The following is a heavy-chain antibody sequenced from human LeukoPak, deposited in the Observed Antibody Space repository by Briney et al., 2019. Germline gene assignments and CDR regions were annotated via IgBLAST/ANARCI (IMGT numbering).Heavy chain of an antibody. CDR2: ISSSSSYT. CDR3: ARGLFGVINPTDY. D-gene: IGHD3-3*01. CDR1: GFSFSSYS. Sequence: GGSLRLSCAASGFSFSSYSMNWVRQAPGKGLEWVSSISSSSSYTYYADSVKGRFTISRDNAKNSLYLQMNSLRAEDTAVYFCARGLFGVINPTDYWGQGTLVTVSS. J-gene: IGHJ4*02. V-gene: IGHV3-21*01.